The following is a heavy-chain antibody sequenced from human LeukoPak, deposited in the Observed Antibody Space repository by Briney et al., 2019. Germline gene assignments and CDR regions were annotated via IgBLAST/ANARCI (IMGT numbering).Heavy chain of an antibody. CDR3: AREEYGDHLW. Sequence: GSLRLSYAASGFTFTSYWMSWGRQAPGKGLEWVANIKQDGSEKYYLDSVKGRFTISRDNAKNSLYLQMNSLRAEDTAVYYCAREEYGDHLWWGQGTLVTVSS. J-gene: IGHJ4*02. CDR1: GFTFTSYW. D-gene: IGHD4-17*01. CDR2: IKQDGSEK. V-gene: IGHV3-7*01.